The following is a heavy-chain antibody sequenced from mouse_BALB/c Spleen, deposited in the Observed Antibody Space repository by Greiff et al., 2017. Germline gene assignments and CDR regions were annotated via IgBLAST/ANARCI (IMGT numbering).Heavy chain of an antibody. J-gene: IGHJ4*01. CDR1: GYAFTNYL. Sequence: QVQLQQSGAELVRPGTSVKVSCKASGYAFTNYLIEWVKQRPGQGLEWIGVINPGSGGTNYNEKFKGKATLTADKSSSTAYMQLSSLTSDDSAVYFCARGRYDAMDYWGQGTSVTVSS. V-gene: IGHV1-54*01. CDR3: ARGRYDAMDY. CDR2: INPGSGGT.